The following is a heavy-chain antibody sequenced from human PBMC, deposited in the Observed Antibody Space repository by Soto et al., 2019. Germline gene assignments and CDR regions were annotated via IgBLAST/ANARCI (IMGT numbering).Heavy chain of an antibody. J-gene: IGHJ6*02. D-gene: IGHD2-2*02. CDR3: ATLGYCSSTSCYTTYYYCAMDV. V-gene: IGHV3-48*03. Sequence: LRLSCAASGFTFSSYEMNWVRQAPGKGLEWVSYISSSGSTIYYADSVKGRFTISRDNAKNSLYLQMNSLRAEDTAVYYCATLGYCSSTSCYTTYYYCAMDVWGQGTTVTVSS. CDR2: ISSSGSTI. CDR1: GFTFSSYE.